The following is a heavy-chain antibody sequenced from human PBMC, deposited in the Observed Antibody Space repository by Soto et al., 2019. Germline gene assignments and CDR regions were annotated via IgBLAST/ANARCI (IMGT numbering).Heavy chain of an antibody. CDR1: GGAIGSYY. J-gene: IGHJ4*02. D-gene: IGHD4-17*01. V-gene: IGHV4-59*01. Sequence: KPSETLALTCTVSGGAIGSYYWSWIRQPPGKGLEWIGYIYYSGSTNYNPSLKSRVTISVDTSKNQFSLKLSSVTAADTAVYYCARRYGDAGDFWGQGTLVTVS. CDR2: IYYSGST. CDR3: ARRYGDAGDF.